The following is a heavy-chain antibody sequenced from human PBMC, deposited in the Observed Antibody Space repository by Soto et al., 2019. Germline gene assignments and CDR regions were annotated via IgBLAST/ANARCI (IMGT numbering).Heavy chain of an antibody. CDR1: GAPFTSYV. CDR3: ARGVKMVYRTFDY. CDR2: IIPIFGTA. D-gene: IGHD3-10*01. V-gene: IGHV1-69*13. Sequence: SVKVSCRAPGAPFTSYVISWLRQAPGQGLEWMGGIIPIFGTANYAQKFQGRVTITADESTSTAYMELSSLRSENTAVYYCARGVKMVYRTFDYWGQGTLVTVSS. J-gene: IGHJ4*02.